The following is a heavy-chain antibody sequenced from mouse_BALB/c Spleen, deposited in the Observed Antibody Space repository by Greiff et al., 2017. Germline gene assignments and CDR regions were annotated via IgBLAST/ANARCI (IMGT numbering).Heavy chain of an antibody. Sequence: VQVVESGGGLVQPGGTMKLSCVASGFTFSNYWMNWVRQSPEKGLEWVAEIRLKSNNYATHYAESVKGRFTISRDDSKSSIYLQKNNLSAEDTAIYYCSRHGTDCAMDYWGQGTSVTVSS. D-gene: IGHD4-1*01. J-gene: IGHJ4*01. V-gene: IGHV6-6*02. CDR3: SRHGTDCAMDY. CDR2: IRLKSNNYAT. CDR1: GFTFSNYW.